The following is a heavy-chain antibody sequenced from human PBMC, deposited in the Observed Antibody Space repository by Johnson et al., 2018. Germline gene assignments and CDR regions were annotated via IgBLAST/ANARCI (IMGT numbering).Heavy chain of an antibody. J-gene: IGHJ6*03. CDR3: ARDEYYYGSATRPSNSYSMDV. CDR2: IWYDGSNK. V-gene: IGHV3-33*01. D-gene: IGHD3-10*01. CDR1: GFTFSSYG. Sequence: QVQLVESGGGVVQPGRSLRLSCAASGFTFSSYGMHWVRQAPGKGLEWVEVIWYDGSNKYYADSVKGRFTISRDNAQNSLYLQMNSLRAEDPAVYYCARDEYYYGSATRPSNSYSMDVWGKGTTVTVSS.